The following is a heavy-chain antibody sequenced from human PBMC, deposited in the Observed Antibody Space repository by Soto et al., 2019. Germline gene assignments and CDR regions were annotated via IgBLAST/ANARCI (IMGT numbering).Heavy chain of an antibody. D-gene: IGHD2-2*01. J-gene: IGHJ6*02. V-gene: IGHV3-33*01. CDR2: IWFDGSKK. CDR1: GFTFRSYG. CDR3: ARDRLVPYGYGMDV. Sequence: QMQLVDSGGGVVQPGRSLRLSCAASGFTFRSYGIHWVRQAPGKGLEWVALIWFDGSKKYYVDSVKGRFAVSRDNSKKTLYLQMNSLRVEDTAVYYCARDRLVPYGYGMDVWGQGTTVTVSS.